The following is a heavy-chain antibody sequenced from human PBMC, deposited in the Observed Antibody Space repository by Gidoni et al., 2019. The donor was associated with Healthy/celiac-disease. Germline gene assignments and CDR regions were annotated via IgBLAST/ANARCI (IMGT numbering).Heavy chain of an antibody. V-gene: IGHV2-70*15. J-gene: IGHJ4*02. CDR3: ARTPPSGVMLYYFDY. CDR2: IDWDDDK. CDR1: GFSLSTSGMC. Sequence: QVTLRESGPALVKPTQTLTLTCTFSGFSLSTSGMCVSWIRHPPGKALEWLARIDWDDDKYYRTSLKTRLTVSKDTSKNQVVLTMTNMDPVDTATYYCARTPPSGVMLYYFDYWGQGTLVTVSS. D-gene: IGHD3-16*01.